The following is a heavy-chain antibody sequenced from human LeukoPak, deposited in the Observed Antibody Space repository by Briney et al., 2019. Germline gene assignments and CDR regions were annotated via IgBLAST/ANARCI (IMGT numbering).Heavy chain of an antibody. CDR2: ISSSSSYI. J-gene: IGHJ6*03. CDR1: GFTFSSYS. V-gene: IGHV3-21*01. D-gene: IGHD2-15*01. CDR3: ARELPSGGSSIMDV. Sequence: GGSLRLSCAASGFTFSSYSMNWVRQAPGKGLEWVSSISSSSSYIYYADSVKGRFTISRDNAKNSLYLQMNSLRAEDTAVYYCARELPSGGSSIMDVWGKGTMVTVSS.